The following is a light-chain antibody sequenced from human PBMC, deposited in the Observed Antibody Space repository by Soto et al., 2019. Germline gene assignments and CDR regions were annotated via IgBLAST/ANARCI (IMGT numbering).Light chain of an antibody. J-gene: IGLJ1*01. V-gene: IGLV1-36*01. CDR3: AVLNDSTTSHV. CDR1: SSNIGSNA. CDR2: YDD. Sequence: QSVLTQPPAVSGGPRQRVTISCSGSSSNIGSNAVNWYQQFPGKAPKLLIYYDDLLASGVSARFSGSKSGTSASLAISGLRSEDEADYYCAVLNDSTTSHVFGPGTKVTV.